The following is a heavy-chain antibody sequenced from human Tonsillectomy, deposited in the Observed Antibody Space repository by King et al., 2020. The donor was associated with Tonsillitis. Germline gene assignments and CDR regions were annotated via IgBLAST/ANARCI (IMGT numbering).Heavy chain of an antibody. V-gene: IGHV4-39*01. Sequence: QLQESGPGLVKPSETLSLTCTVSGGSISSANYYWGWIRQPPGKGLECIGTIYSGGSTFYNPSLMSRVTISVDTSKNQFSLKLSSVTAADTSVYYCARGMTADDAFDIWGQGTMVTVSP. CDR2: IYSGGST. CDR3: ARGMTADDAFDI. CDR1: GGSISSANYY. J-gene: IGHJ3*02. D-gene: IGHD2-21*02.